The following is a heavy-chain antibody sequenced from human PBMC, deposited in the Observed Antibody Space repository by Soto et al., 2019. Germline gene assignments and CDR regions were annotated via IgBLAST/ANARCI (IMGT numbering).Heavy chain of an antibody. CDR1: GYTFTSYG. D-gene: IGHD3-10*01. J-gene: IGHJ6*02. V-gene: IGHV1-18*01. CDR2: ISAYNGNT. CDR3: ARLHYYGSGSFGYYYYYGMDV. Sequence: ASVKVSCKASGYTFTSYGISWERQAPGQGLEWMGWISAYNGNTNYAQKLQGRVTMTTDTSTSTAYMELRSLRSDDTAVYYCARLHYYGSGSFGYYYYYGMDVWGQGTTVTVSS.